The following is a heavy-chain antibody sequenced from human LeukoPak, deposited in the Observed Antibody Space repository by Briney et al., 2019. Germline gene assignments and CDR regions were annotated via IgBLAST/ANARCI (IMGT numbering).Heavy chain of an antibody. V-gene: IGHV3-23*01. D-gene: IGHD3-10*01. J-gene: IGHJ4*02. CDR1: GFTFSSYA. Sequence: GGSLRLSCAASGFTFSSYAMGWVRQAPGKGLEWVSAISGSAGTTHYADSVKGRFTISRDNSKNTLFLQMNSLRAEDTAAYYCAKNYYGSGSSSLDYWGQGTLVTVSS. CDR3: AKNYYGSGSSSLDY. CDR2: ISGSAGTT.